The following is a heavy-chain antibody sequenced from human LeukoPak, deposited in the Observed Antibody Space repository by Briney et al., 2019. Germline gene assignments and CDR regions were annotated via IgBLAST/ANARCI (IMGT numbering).Heavy chain of an antibody. CDR3: ARGRDSSGYNYYFDY. CDR1: GFTFSSYG. J-gene: IGHJ4*02. Sequence: GGSLRLSCAASGFTFSSYGMHWVRQAPGKGLEWVVVIWYDGTNEYYTDSVKGRFTISRDNSENTLYLQMNRLSAEDTAVYYCARGRDSSGYNYYFDYWGQGTLVTVSS. V-gene: IGHV3-33*01. D-gene: IGHD3-22*01. CDR2: IWYDGTNE.